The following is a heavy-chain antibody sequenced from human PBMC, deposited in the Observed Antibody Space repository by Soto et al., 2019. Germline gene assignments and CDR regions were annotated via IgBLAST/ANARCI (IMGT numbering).Heavy chain of an antibody. Sequence: ASVKVSCKVSEYTLTELSMHWVRQAPGKGLEWMGGFDPEDGETIYAQKFQGRVTMTEDTSTDTAYVELSSQRSEDTAVYYCATLRYSSSWYWRDPWGQGNLVTVSS. V-gene: IGHV1-24*01. CDR3: ATLRYSSSWYWRDP. J-gene: IGHJ5*02. CDR2: FDPEDGET. CDR1: EYTLTELS. D-gene: IGHD6-13*01.